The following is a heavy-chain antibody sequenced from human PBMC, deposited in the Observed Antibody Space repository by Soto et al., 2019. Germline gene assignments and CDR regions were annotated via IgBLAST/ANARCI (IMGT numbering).Heavy chain of an antibody. Sequence: EVQLVESGGGLVQPGGSLRLSCAASGFTFSSYWMSWVRQAPGKGLEWVANIKQDGSEKYYVGYVNGRFTMSRDNAKNSLYLQMNSLRAEDTAVYYCARDRIAVAGTHAFDIWGQGTMVTVSS. CDR1: GFTFSSYW. V-gene: IGHV3-7*01. CDR2: IKQDGSEK. D-gene: IGHD6-19*01. CDR3: ARDRIAVAGTHAFDI. J-gene: IGHJ3*02.